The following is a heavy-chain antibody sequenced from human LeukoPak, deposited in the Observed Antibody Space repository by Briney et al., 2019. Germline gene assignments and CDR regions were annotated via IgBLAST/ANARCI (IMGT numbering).Heavy chain of an antibody. V-gene: IGHV4-39*01. CDR3: ARLGYYDSSGYDY. CDR2: IYYSGST. CDR1: GGSISSSSYY. D-gene: IGHD3-22*01. Sequence: SETLSLTCTVSGGSISSSSYYWGWIRQPPGKGLEWIGSIYYSGSTYYNPSLKSRVTISVDTSKNQFSLKLSSVTAADTAVYYYARLGYYDSSGYDYWGQGTLVTVSS. J-gene: IGHJ4*02.